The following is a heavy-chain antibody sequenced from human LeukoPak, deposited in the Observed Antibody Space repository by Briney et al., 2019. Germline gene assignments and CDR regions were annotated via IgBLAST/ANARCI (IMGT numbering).Heavy chain of an antibody. J-gene: IGHJ4*02. CDR2: IKSDGSDK. Sequence: QPGASLRLSCAASGFRFTNYWMTWVRQAPGKGLEWVAIIKSDGSDKYYVDSVKGRFTISRDNAKNSLYLQMNSLRAEDTAFYYCAKNGGWTFDYWGQGILVTVSS. CDR3: AKNGGWTFDY. D-gene: IGHD6-19*01. CDR1: GFRFTNYW. V-gene: IGHV3-7*03.